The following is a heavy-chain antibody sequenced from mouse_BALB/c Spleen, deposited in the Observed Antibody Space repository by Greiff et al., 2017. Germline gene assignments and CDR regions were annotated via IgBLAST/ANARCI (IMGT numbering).Heavy chain of an antibody. CDR1: GFTFSSYA. CDR3: ARGRGSYYFDY. V-gene: IGHV5-6-5*01. CDR2: ISSGGST. Sequence: EVKVVESGGGLVKPGGSLKLSCAASGFTFSSYAMSWVRQTPEKRLEWVASISSGGSTYYPDSVKGRFTISRDNARNILYLQMSSLRSEDTAMYYCARGRGSYYFDYWGQGTTLTVSS. J-gene: IGHJ2*01.